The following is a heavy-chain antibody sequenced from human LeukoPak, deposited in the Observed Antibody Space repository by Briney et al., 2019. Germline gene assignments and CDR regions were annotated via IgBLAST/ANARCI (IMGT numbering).Heavy chain of an antibody. CDR3: ARGAPHDYYYGMDV. V-gene: IGHV3-23*01. CDR2: ITGSGGAT. Sequence: GGSLRLSCAASGFTFSTYAVNWVRQAPGKGLEWVSAITGSGGATYYADSVKGRFTISRDNSKNTLYLQMSSLGAEDTAVYYCARGAPHDYYYGMDVWGQGTTVTVSS. J-gene: IGHJ6*02. CDR1: GFTFSTYA.